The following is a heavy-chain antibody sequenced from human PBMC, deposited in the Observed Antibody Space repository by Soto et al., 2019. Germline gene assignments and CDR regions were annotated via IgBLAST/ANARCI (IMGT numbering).Heavy chain of an antibody. Sequence: EVQLVESGGDLVQPGGSLSLSCAASGFTFSGHWMHWVRQVPGKGLEWVSRINTDGGSSAYADSVKGRFAISRDNAKNPLYLQMNGLRAEDTAVYYWAREAGYCSRTSCYRRAFDTWGQGTTVTVSS. CDR3: AREAGYCSRTSCYRRAFDT. CDR1: GFTFSGHW. J-gene: IGHJ3*02. V-gene: IGHV3-74*03. CDR2: INTDGGSS. D-gene: IGHD2-2*01.